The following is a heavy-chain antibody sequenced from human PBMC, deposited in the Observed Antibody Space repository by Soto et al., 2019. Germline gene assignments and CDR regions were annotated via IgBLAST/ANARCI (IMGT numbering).Heavy chain of an antibody. Sequence: GASVKVSCKASGYTFTSYYMHWVRQAPGQGLEWMGIINPSGGSTSYAQKFQGRVTMTRDTSTSTVYMELSSPRSEDTAVYYCAREGPSQKPYIAAALARFDYWGQGTLVTVSS. J-gene: IGHJ4*02. V-gene: IGHV1-46*01. CDR1: GYTFTSYY. CDR2: INPSGGST. CDR3: AREGPSQKPYIAAALARFDY. D-gene: IGHD6-13*01.